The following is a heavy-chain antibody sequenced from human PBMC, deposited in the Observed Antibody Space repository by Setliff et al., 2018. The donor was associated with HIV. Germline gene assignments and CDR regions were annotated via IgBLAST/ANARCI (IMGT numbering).Heavy chain of an antibody. CDR1: GGSIRSHY. Sequence: SETLSLTCTVSGGSIRSHYWSWIREPPGKGLEWIGYIYYSGSTNYNPSLKSRVTISGDTSKKQFSLRLSSVTVADTAVYYCARDRRSIFGVDTKNWFDPWGQGTLVTVSS. CDR3: ARDRRSIFGVDTKNWFDP. D-gene: IGHD3-3*01. J-gene: IGHJ5*02. V-gene: IGHV4-59*11. CDR2: IYYSGST.